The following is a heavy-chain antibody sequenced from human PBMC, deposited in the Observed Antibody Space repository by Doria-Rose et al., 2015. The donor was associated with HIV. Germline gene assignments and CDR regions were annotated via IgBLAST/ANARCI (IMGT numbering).Heavy chain of an antibody. CDR1: RYP. V-gene: IGHV1-69*02. J-gene: IGHJ4*02. D-gene: IGHD3-3*01. CDR2: IIPVLGIR. CDR3: ATTWSGYYLDY. Sequence: RYPISWVRQAPGQGLEWMGRIIPVLGIRNYAQKFQGRVTITADESTSTAYIELSNLRSEDTAVYYCATTWSGYYLDYWGQGTLVTVSS.